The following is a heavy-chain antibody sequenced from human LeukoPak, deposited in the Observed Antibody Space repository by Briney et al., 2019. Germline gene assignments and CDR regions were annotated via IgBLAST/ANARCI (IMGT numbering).Heavy chain of an antibody. CDR1: GGSINRGTFF. D-gene: IGHD3-3*01. CDR3: ARERRPTYYDFWSGYYI. CDR2: ISNSGST. Sequence: SETLSLTCAVSGGSINRGTFFWTWIRKPPGKGLEWIGYISNSGSTNYNPSLKSRVTISVDTSKNQFSLKLSSVTAADTAVYYCARERRPTYYDFWSGYYIWGQGTLVTVSS. J-gene: IGHJ4*02. V-gene: IGHV4-61*01.